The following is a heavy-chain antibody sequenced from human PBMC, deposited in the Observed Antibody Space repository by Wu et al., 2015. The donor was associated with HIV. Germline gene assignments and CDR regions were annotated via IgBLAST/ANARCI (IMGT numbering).Heavy chain of an antibody. V-gene: IGHV1-2*02. D-gene: IGHD4-11*01. CDR1: GYTFTDYY. CDR3: AKARVKIQQLIPSLIAFDF. CDR2: INPDSGGT. J-gene: IGHJ3*01. Sequence: QVQLVQSGAELKKPGASVKVSCKTSGYTFTDYYLHWVRQAPGQGLEWMGWINPDSGGTHFGQSFQGRVTMTRDTSLSTAYMEMSRLRFDDTAVYYCAKARVKIQQLIPSLIAFDFWGQGTLVTVSS.